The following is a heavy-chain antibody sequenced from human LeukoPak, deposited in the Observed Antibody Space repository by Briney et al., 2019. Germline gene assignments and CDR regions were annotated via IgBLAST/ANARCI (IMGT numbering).Heavy chain of an antibody. J-gene: IGHJ4*02. V-gene: IGHV1-2*04. CDR1: GYTFTSYY. Sequence: ASVKVSCKASGYTFTSYYMHWVRQAPGQGLEWMGWMNPNSGGTNYAQKFQGWVTMTRDTSISTAYMELSRLRSDDTAVYYCARGDSSSWSPFDYWGQGTLVTVSS. CDR2: MNPNSGGT. CDR3: ARGDSSSWSPFDY. D-gene: IGHD6-13*01.